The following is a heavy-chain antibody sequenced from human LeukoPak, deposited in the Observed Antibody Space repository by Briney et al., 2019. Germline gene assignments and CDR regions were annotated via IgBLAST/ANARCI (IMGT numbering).Heavy chain of an antibody. J-gene: IGHJ4*02. D-gene: IGHD3-22*01. Sequence: GGSLRLSCAASGFTVSSNFMSWVRQAPGKGLEWVSVIYSGGTTYYTDSVKGRFTMSRDNAKNTLYLQMNSLRAEDTAVYYCARDLELVYYDSSGYDYWGQGTLVIVSS. CDR1: GFTVSSNF. CDR3: ARDLELVYYDSSGYDY. CDR2: IYSGGTT. V-gene: IGHV3-53*01.